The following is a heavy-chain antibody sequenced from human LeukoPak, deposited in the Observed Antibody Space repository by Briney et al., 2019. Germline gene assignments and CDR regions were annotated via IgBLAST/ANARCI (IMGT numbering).Heavy chain of an antibody. J-gene: IGHJ5*02. CDR3: ASFSYYDFWSGYSXXXP. D-gene: IGHD3-3*01. Sequence: GSSVKVSCKASGGTFSSHAISWVRQAPGQGLEWMGGIIPIFGTANYAQKFQGRVTITADESTSTAYMELSSLRSEDTAVYYCASFSYYDFWSGYSXXXPWGXGTXV. CDR2: IIPIFGTA. CDR1: GGTFSSHA. V-gene: IGHV1-69*01.